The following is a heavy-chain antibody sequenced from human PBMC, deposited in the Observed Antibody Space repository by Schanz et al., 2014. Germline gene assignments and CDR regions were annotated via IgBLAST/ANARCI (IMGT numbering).Heavy chain of an antibody. D-gene: IGHD1-1*01. CDR1: GYTVTTYY. V-gene: IGHV1-46*01. CDR2: INPSGGSA. Sequence: QVQLVQSGAEVKKPGASVKVSCKASGYTVTTYYLHWVRQAPGQGLEWMGIINPSGGSASYAQKFQGRVPMTRDPSPRTVYMELSSLSSPAPAVYFCASDTMGGNFLMDVWGQGTTVTVSS. CDR3: ASDTMGGNFLMDV. J-gene: IGHJ6*02.